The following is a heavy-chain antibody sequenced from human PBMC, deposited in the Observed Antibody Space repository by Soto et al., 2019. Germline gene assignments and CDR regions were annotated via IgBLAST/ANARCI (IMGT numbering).Heavy chain of an antibody. D-gene: IGHD2-15*01. CDR2: ISDSGST. CDR1: GFTFSRYA. Sequence: GGSLRLSCTASGFTFSRYAMSWVRQAPGKGLEWVSTISDSGSTYYAESVKGRLTISRDTSKNTLYLQMNSLRAEDTAVYYCARDAVLWDGRRRYGVPLAVWGKGRTVTIS. J-gene: IGHJ6*03. CDR3: ARDAVLWDGRRRYGVPLAV. V-gene: IGHV3-23*01.